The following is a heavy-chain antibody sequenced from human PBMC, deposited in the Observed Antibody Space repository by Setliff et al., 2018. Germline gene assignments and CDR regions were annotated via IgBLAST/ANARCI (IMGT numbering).Heavy chain of an antibody. J-gene: IGHJ5*01. CDR1: GGSFTYYY. CDR2: INHLGTT. CDR3: ARGRNVAARLLDS. Sequence: PSETLSLTCAAPGGSFTYYYWTWIRQPPGKGLEWIGEINHLGTTNYNPSLKNRVSMSIDTAKNQFSLKVPSVTAADTATYYCARGRNVAARLLDSWGQGTLVTVSS. D-gene: IGHD6-6*01. V-gene: IGHV4-34*01.